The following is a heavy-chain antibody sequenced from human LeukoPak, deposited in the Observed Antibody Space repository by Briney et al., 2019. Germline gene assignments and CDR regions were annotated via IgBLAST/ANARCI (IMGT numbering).Heavy chain of an antibody. CDR3: ARVPMVTGGIDY. CDR2: IYYSGST. D-gene: IGHD5-18*01. V-gene: IGHV4-39*07. CDR1: GGSISSSSYY. Sequence: SETLSLTCTVSGGSISSSSYYWGWIRQPPGKGLERIGSIYYSGSTYYNPSLKSRVTMSVDTSKNQFSLKLSSVTAADTAVYYCARVPMVTGGIDYWGQGTLVTVSS. J-gene: IGHJ4*02.